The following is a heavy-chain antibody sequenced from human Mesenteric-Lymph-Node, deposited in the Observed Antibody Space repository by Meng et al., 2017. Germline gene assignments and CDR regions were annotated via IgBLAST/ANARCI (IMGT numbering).Heavy chain of an antibody. J-gene: IGHJ5*02. CDR2: INTNTGNP. V-gene: IGHV7-4-1*04. CDR1: GYTLTTYA. CDR3: VRGDWFDP. Sequence: QGQPGQSGSEVKKPGASVKVSCKASGYTLTTYAMNWVRQAPGQGLEWMGWINTNTGNPTYAQGFTGRFVFSLDTSVNMAYLQITSLKAEDTAVYYCVRGDWFDPWGQGTLVTVSS.